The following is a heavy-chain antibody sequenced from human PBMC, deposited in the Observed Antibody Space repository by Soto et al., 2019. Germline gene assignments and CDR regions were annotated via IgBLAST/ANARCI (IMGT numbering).Heavy chain of an antibody. Sequence: GGSLRLSCAASGFFFTTYAMNWVRQAPGKGLEWVAGISGSGGATSYADSVKGRFTISRDNSKNTLYLNMNSLRADDTAVYFCAKDAVMVSSSYNYFDYWGQGTLVTVSS. CDR2: ISGSGGAT. CDR3: AKDAVMVSSSYNYFDY. D-gene: IGHD6-13*01. CDR1: GFFFTTYA. V-gene: IGHV3-23*01. J-gene: IGHJ4*02.